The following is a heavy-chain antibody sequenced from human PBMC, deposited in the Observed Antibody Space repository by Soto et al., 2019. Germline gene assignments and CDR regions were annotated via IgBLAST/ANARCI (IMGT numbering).Heavy chain of an antibody. CDR2: ISAYNGNT. CDR3: ARPYGGDYYYGMDV. Sequence: ASVKVSCKASGYTFTSYGISCVRQAPGQGLEWMGWISAYNGNTNYAQKLQGRVTMTTDTSTSTAYMELRSLRSDDTAVYYCARPYGGDYYYGMDVWGQGTTVTISS. V-gene: IGHV1-18*04. D-gene: IGHD3-16*01. J-gene: IGHJ6*02. CDR1: GYTFTSYG.